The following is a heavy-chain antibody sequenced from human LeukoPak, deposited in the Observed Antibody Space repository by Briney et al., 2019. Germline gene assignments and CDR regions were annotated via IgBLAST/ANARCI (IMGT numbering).Heavy chain of an antibody. Sequence: GGSLRLSCAASGFTFSRYSMNWVRQAPGKGLEWVSTISSSSSYIYYADSVRGRFTISRDNAKNSLYLQMNSLRLEDAAVYFCARAPVTSCRGAYCYPFDYWGQGTQVTVSS. J-gene: IGHJ4*02. CDR2: ISSSSSYI. CDR1: GFTFSRYS. D-gene: IGHD2-21*01. V-gene: IGHV3-21*04. CDR3: ARAPVTSCRGAYCYPFDY.